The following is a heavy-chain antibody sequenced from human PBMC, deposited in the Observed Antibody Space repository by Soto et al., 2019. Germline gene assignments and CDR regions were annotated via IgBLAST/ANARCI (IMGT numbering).Heavy chain of an antibody. V-gene: IGHV4-4*02. Sequence: SETLSLTCAVSGGSISSSNWWSWVRQPPGKGLEWIGEIYHSGSTNYNPSLKSRVTISVDTSKNQFSLKLSSVTAADTAVYYCASSNSSSWYNDYWGQGTLVTVSS. J-gene: IGHJ4*02. D-gene: IGHD6-13*01. CDR1: GGSISSSNW. CDR3: ASSNSSSWYNDY. CDR2: IYHSGST.